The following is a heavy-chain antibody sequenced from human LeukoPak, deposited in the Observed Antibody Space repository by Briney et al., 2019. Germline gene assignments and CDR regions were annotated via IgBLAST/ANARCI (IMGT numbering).Heavy chain of an antibody. V-gene: IGHV4-30-4*08. D-gene: IGHD6-6*01. CDR3: ARDSIAARPGWFDP. CDR1: GGSISSGDYY. CDR2: IYYSGST. Sequence: PSQTLSLTCTVPGGSISSGDYYWSWIRQPPGKGLEWIGYIYYSGSTYYNPSLKSRVTISVDTSKNQFSLKLSSVTAADTAVYYCARDSIAARPGWFDPWGQGTLVTVSS. J-gene: IGHJ5*02.